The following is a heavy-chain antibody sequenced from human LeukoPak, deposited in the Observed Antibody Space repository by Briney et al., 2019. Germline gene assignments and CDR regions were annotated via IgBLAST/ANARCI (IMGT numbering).Heavy chain of an antibody. V-gene: IGHV3-11*01. CDR2: LSNSGSSI. Sequence: GGSLRLSCAASGISFSGYFMSWLRQAPGKGLEWVAYLSNSGSSIYYADSVKGRFPISRDNANNSLFLQMNSLRVEDTALYYCTREPNDYGDYGRHYWGQGTLVTVSS. J-gene: IGHJ4*02. CDR3: TREPNDYGDYGRHY. CDR1: GISFSGYF. D-gene: IGHD4-17*01.